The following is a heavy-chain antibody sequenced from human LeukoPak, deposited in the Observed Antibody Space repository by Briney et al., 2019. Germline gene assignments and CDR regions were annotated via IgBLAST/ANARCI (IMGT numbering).Heavy chain of an antibody. CDR1: GGSISSGDYY. CDR2: IYYSGST. V-gene: IGHV4-30-4*08. D-gene: IGHD3/OR15-3a*01. J-gene: IGHJ4*02. Sequence: TSETLSLTCTVSGGSISSGDYYWSWIRQPPGKGLEWIGYIYYSGSTYYNPSLKSRVTISVDTSKNQYSLKQSSVTAAATAVYYCAGGRLDYPHPQPNFDYWGQGTLVTVSS. CDR3: AGGRLDYPHPQPNFDY.